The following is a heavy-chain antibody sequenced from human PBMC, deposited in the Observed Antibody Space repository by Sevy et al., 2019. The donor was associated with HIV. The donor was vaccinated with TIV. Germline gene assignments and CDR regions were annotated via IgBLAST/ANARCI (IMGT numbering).Heavy chain of an antibody. J-gene: IGHJ3*02. Sequence: SETLSLTCTVSGGSINSDHWNWIRQPPGKGLEWIGYVYYTGGINYNPSPKNRVTISVDRTKNQFSLKLTSVTAADTAVYYCARRNDFDIWGQGTMVTVSS. CDR1: GGSINSDH. CDR3: ARRNDFDI. CDR2: VYYTGGI. V-gene: IGHV4-59*08.